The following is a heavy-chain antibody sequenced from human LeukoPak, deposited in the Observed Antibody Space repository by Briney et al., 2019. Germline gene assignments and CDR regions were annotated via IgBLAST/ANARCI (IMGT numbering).Heavy chain of an antibody. Sequence: ASVKVSCKASGYTFTSYDINWVRQATGQGLEWMGWMNPNSGNTGYAQKFQGRVTMTRNTSISTAYMELSSLRSEDTAVYYCARGVIWFGELSSSNFDYWGQGTLVTVSS. CDR3: ARGVIWFGELSSSNFDY. V-gene: IGHV1-8*01. CDR1: GYTFTSYD. J-gene: IGHJ4*02. D-gene: IGHD3-10*01. CDR2: MNPNSGNT.